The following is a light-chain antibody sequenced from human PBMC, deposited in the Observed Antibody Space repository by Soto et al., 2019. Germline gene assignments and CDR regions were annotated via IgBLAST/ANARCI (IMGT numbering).Light chain of an antibody. Sequence: EIVLTQSPATLSLSPGERATLSCRASQSVSSDLAWYHQKPGQAPRLLIYGASNRATGIPERFSGSGSGTDFTLTIGRLEPQDSAMYYCQQYVISVTFGQGTRLEI. V-gene: IGKV3-20*01. CDR2: GAS. CDR3: QQYVISVT. CDR1: QSVSSD. J-gene: IGKJ5*01.